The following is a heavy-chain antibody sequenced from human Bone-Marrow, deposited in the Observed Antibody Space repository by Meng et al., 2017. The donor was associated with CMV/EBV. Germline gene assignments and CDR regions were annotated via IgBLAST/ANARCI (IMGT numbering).Heavy chain of an antibody. D-gene: IGHD3-10*01. CDR2: ISAYNGNT. V-gene: IGHV1-18*01. J-gene: IGHJ3*02. CDR3: ARERELLGFGESDAFDI. CDR1: GYTFTSYG. Sequence: ASVKVSCKASGYTFTSYGISWVRQAPGQGLEWMGWISAYNGNTNYAQKLQGRVTMTTDTSTSTAYMELRSLRSDDTAVYYCARERELLGFGESDAFDIWGQGTMVTVSS.